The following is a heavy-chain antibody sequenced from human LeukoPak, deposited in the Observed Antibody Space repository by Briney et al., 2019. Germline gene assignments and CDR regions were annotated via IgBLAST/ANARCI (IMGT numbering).Heavy chain of an antibody. CDR2: INRDGSTT. CDR1: GFTFSNYW. Sequence: GGSLRLSCAASGFTFSNYWVHWVRQAPGKGLVWVSRINRDGSTTKYADFVKGRFTVSRDNAKNTLNLQMNSLRAEDTAVYYCARDKKSGESSEIDYWGQGTLVTVSS. V-gene: IGHV3-74*03. J-gene: IGHJ4*02. D-gene: IGHD3-10*01. CDR3: ARDKKSGESSEIDY.